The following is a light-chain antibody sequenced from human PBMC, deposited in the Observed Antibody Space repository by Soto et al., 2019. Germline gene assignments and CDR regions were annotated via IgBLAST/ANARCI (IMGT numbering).Light chain of an antibody. J-gene: IGLJ2*01. V-gene: IGLV1-40*01. Sequence: QLVLTQPPSVSGAPGQRVTISCTGRSSNIGAGYDVHWYQQIPGTAPKLLIYGNTNRPSGVPDRFSGSKSDTSASLAITGLQAEDEADYYCQSYDSSLSGSVVFGGGTKLTVL. CDR1: SSNIGAGYD. CDR2: GNT. CDR3: QSYDSSLSGSVV.